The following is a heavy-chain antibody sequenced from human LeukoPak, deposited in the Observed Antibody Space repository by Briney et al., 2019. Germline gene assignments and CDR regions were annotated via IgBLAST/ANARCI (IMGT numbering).Heavy chain of an antibody. D-gene: IGHD3-10*01. V-gene: IGHV3-66*01. CDR1: GFTVSSNY. J-gene: IGHJ4*02. Sequence: GGSLRLSCAASGFTVSSNYMSWVRQGPGMGPECVSIVYSSGSTYYADSVKGRFTISRDNSKNTLYLQMNSLRAEDTAVYYCAAEALGGGGYWGQGTLVTVSS. CDR2: VYSSGST. CDR3: AAEALGGGGY.